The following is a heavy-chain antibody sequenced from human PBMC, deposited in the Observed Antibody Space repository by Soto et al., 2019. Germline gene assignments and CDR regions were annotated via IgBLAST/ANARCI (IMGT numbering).Heavy chain of an antibody. J-gene: IGHJ4*02. D-gene: IGHD3-16*02. CDR2: INHSGST. V-gene: IGHV4-34*01. Sequence: SETLSLTCAVYGGSFSGYYWSWIRQPPGEGLEWIGEINHSGSTNYNPSLKSRVTISVDTSKNQFSLKLSSVTAADTAVYYCARCFARWYDYVWGSYRYTGFYFDYWGQGTLVTVSS. CDR1: GGSFSGYY. CDR3: ARCFARWYDYVWGSYRYTGFYFDY.